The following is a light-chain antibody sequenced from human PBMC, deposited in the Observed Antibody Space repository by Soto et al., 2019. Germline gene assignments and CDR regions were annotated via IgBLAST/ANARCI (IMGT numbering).Light chain of an antibody. V-gene: IGKV3-20*01. J-gene: IGKJ4*01. CDR3: QQYGSSRLT. Sequence: DIVLTQSPGTLSLSPGERATLSCRASQSVSSSYLAWYQQKPGQAPRLLIYGASIRATGIPDRFSGSGSGTDFTLTISRLEPEDFAVYYCQQYGSSRLTFGGGTKVEIK. CDR2: GAS. CDR1: QSVSSSY.